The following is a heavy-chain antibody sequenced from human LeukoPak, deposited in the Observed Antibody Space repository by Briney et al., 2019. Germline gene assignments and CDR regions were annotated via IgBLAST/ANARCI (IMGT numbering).Heavy chain of an antibody. CDR1: GFTFSSYW. CDR2: IKQDGSEK. V-gene: IGHV3-7*03. D-gene: IGHD3-22*01. J-gene: IGHJ4*02. CDR3: AKGYDTHFYDSSGYFDY. Sequence: PGGSLSLSCAASGFTFSSYWMSWVRQAPGKGLEWVANIKQDGSEKYYVDSVRSRSTISRDNTKNSLYLQMNSLRAEDTAVYYCAKGYDTHFYDSSGYFDYWGQGTLVTVSS.